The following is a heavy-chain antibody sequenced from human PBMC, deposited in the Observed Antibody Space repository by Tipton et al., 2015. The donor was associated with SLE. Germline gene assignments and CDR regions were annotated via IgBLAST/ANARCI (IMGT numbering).Heavy chain of an antibody. CDR2: IYYSGST. CDR1: GGSISSGGYY. J-gene: IGHJ4*02. Sequence: TLSLTCTVSGGSISSGGYYWSWIRQHPGKGLEWIGYIYYSGSTYYNPSLKSRVTISVDTSKNQFSLKLSSVTAADTAVYYCARVNYDFWSGYFDYWGQGTLVNVSS. D-gene: IGHD3-3*01. CDR3: ARVNYDFWSGYFDY. V-gene: IGHV4-31*03.